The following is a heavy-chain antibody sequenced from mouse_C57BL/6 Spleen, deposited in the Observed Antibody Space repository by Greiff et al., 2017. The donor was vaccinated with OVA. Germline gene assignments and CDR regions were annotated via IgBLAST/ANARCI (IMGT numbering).Heavy chain of an antibody. J-gene: IGHJ3*01. D-gene: IGHD1-1*01. Sequence: EVQLQESGTVLARPGASVKMSCKTSGYTFTSYWMHWVKQRPGQGLEWIGAIYPGNSDTSYNQKFKGKAKLTAVTSASTAYMELSSLTNEDSAVYYCTMVYYYGSAWFAYWGQGTLVTVSA. CDR1: GYTFTSYW. CDR3: TMVYYYGSAWFAY. V-gene: IGHV1-5*01. CDR2: IYPGNSDT.